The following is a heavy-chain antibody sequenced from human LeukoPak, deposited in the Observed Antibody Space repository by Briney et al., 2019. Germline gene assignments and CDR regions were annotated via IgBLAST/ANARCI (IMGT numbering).Heavy chain of an antibody. V-gene: IGHV3-21*01. CDR1: GFTFSSYS. Sequence: GGSLRLSCAASGFTFSSYSMNWVRQAPGKGLEWVSSISSSSSYIYYADSVKGRFTISRDNAKNSLYLQMNSLRAEDTAVYYCARVRGESPRWFDPWGQGTLVTVSS. CDR3: ARVRGESPRWFDP. D-gene: IGHD3-10*01. CDR2: ISSSSSYI. J-gene: IGHJ5*02.